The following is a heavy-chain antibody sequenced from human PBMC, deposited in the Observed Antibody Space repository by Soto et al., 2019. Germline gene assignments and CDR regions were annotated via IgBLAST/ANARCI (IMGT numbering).Heavy chain of an antibody. Sequence: SETLSLTCTVSGGSISSSSYYWGWIRQPPGKGLEWIGSIYYSGSTYYNPSLKSRVTISVDTSKNQFSLKLSSVTAADTAVYYCARQPSGDCSSTSCYGYYYYGMDVWGQGTTVTVSS. D-gene: IGHD2-2*01. CDR3: ARQPSGDCSSTSCYGYYYYGMDV. CDR1: GGSISSSSYY. J-gene: IGHJ6*02. CDR2: IYYSGST. V-gene: IGHV4-39*01.